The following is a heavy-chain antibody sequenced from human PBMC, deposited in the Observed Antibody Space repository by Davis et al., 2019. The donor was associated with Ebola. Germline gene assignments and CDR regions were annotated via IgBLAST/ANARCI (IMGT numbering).Heavy chain of an antibody. Sequence: GESLKISCAASGFTFSSYAMHWVRQAPGKGLEWVAVISYDGSNKYYADSVKGRFTISRDNSKNTLYLQMNSLRAEDTAVYYCARVHYYDFWSGNYGMDVWGQGTTVTVSS. V-gene: IGHV3-30-3*01. D-gene: IGHD3-3*01. CDR2: ISYDGSNK. J-gene: IGHJ6*02. CDR1: GFTFSSYA. CDR3: ARVHYYDFWSGNYGMDV.